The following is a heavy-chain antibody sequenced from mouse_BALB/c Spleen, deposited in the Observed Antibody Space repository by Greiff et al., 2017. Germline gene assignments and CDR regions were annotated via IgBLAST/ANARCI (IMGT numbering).Heavy chain of an antibody. CDR1: GFNIKDYY. J-gene: IGHJ1*01. Sequence: VQLQQSGAELVRPGALVKLSCKASGFNIKDYYMHWVKQRPEQGLEWIGWIDPENGNTIYDPKFQGKASITADTSSNTAYLQLSSLTSEDTAVYYCARHGYWYFDVWGAGTTVTVSS. CDR2: IDPENGNT. V-gene: IGHV14-1*02. CDR3: ARHGYWYFDV.